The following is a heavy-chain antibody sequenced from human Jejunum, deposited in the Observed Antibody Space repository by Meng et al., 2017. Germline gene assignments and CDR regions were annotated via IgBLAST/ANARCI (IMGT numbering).Heavy chain of an antibody. D-gene: IGHD6-19*01. V-gene: IGHV3-33*01. CDR3: AASIAVAGTLDY. Sequence: QVQLVESGGGVVQPGRSLRLSCAASGFTFGTYGVTWARQAPGKGLEWVAVIWSDGINKYYANSVKGRFTISRDNSKNMLYLEMNSLGVEDTAVYYCAASIAVAGTLDYWGQGTLVTVSS. J-gene: IGHJ4*02. CDR2: IWSDGINK. CDR1: GFTFGTYG.